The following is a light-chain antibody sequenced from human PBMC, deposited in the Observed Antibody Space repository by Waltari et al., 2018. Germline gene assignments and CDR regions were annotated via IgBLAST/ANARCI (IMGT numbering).Light chain of an antibody. Sequence: QSALTQPASVSGSPRQSITISCTGTSRAIGTYDLVSWYQQHPGKAPKLILYEVIKRPSGVSDRFSGSKSGNTASLTISGLQAEDEADYFCCSYANRRFGGGTKLTVL. V-gene: IGLV2-23*02. CDR3: CSYANRR. CDR1: SRAIGTYDL. J-gene: IGLJ3*02. CDR2: EVI.